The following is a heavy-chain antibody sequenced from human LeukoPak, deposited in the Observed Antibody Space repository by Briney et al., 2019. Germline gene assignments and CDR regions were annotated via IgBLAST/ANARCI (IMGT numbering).Heavy chain of an antibody. CDR2: IYYSGST. CDR1: GGSISSSSYY. D-gene: IGHD3-10*01. Sequence: SETLSLTCTVSGGSISSSSYYWGWIRQPPGKGLEWTGSIYYSGSTYYNPSLKSRVTISVDTSKNQFSLKLSSVTAADTAVYYCAGMVRGVIYYWGQGTLVTVSS. CDR3: AGMVRGVIYY. J-gene: IGHJ4*02. V-gene: IGHV4-39*07.